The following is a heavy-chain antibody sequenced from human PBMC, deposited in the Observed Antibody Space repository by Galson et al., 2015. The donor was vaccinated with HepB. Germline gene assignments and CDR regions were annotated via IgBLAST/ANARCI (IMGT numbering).Heavy chain of an antibody. Sequence: SETLSLTCAVYGGSFSGYFWNWIRQPPGKGLEWIGEINHSGSTNYNPSLKTRLTISVDTSKNQFSLKLSSVTAADTSVYYCARRAKDTSGYYHFDYWGQGTLVTVSS. D-gene: IGHD3-22*01. J-gene: IGHJ4*02. CDR1: GGSFSGYF. CDR2: INHSGST. CDR3: ARRAKDTSGYYHFDY. V-gene: IGHV4-34*01.